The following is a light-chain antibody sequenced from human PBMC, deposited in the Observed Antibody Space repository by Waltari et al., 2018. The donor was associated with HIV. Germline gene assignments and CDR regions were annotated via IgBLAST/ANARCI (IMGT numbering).Light chain of an antibody. Sequence: DIVMTQSPLSLPVTPGEPASISCRSRQSLLHRNGYNYMDWYLQKPEQSPQLLIYLGSNRASGVPDRFSGSGSGTDFTLKISRVEAEDVGVYYCMQALQTPTLGGGTKVEIK. V-gene: IGKV2-28*01. CDR2: LGS. J-gene: IGKJ4*01. CDR3: MQALQTPT. CDR1: QSLLHRNGYNY.